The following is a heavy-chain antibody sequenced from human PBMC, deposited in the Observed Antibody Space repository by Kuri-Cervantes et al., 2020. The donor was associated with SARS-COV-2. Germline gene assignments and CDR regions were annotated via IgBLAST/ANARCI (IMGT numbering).Heavy chain of an antibody. CDR3: ARDRYYYMDV. V-gene: IGHV3-30*02. J-gene: IGHJ6*03. CDR2: IRYDGSNK. Sequence: GESLKISCAASGFTFSSYGMHWVRQAPGKGLEWVAFIRYDGSNKYYADSVRGRFTISRDNSKNTLYLQMNSLRAEDTAVYYCARDRYYYMDVWGKGTTVTDSS. CDR1: GFTFSSYG.